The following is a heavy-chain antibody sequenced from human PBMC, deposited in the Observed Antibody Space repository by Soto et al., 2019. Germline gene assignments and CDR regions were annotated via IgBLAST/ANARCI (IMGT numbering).Heavy chain of an antibody. J-gene: IGHJ6*02. D-gene: IGHD3-3*02. CDR2: IYPGDSDT. CDR1: GYSFTSYW. V-gene: IGHV5-51*01. CDR3: ARHEQSISPGSNYYGMDV. Sequence: GESLKISCKGSGYSFTSYWIGWVRQMPGKGLEWMGIIYPGDSDTRYSPSFQGQVTISVDKSISTAYLQWSSLKASDTATYYCARHEQSISPGSNYYGMDVWGQGTTGTVSS.